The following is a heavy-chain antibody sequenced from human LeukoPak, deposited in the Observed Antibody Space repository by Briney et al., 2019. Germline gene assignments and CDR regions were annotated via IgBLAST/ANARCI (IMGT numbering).Heavy chain of an antibody. Sequence: GGSLRLSCTASGFTFSIYSMSWVRQAPGKGLEWVSSISSRSNSTYYADSVKGQFTISRDNAKNSLYLQMNSLRAGDTAVYYCAGGPSCTSTSCYTTGLFDYWGQGTLVTVSS. V-gene: IGHV3-21*01. CDR2: ISSRSNST. J-gene: IGHJ4*02. CDR1: GFTFSIYS. CDR3: AGGPSCTSTSCYTTGLFDY. D-gene: IGHD2-2*01.